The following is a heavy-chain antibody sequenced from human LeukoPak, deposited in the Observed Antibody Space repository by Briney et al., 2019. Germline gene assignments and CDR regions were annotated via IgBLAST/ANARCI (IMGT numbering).Heavy chain of an antibody. CDR1: GFTFSIYW. Sequence: GGSLRLSCAASGFTFSIYWMSWVRQAPGKGLERVASMKTDGSDKYYVDSVKGRFTISRDNAKNSLYLQMNSLRAEDTAVYYCVRTCEDYGFPRYFDLWGRGTLVTVSS. CDR3: VRTCEDYGFPRYFDL. J-gene: IGHJ2*01. CDR2: MKTDGSDK. V-gene: IGHV3-7*01. D-gene: IGHD4-17*01.